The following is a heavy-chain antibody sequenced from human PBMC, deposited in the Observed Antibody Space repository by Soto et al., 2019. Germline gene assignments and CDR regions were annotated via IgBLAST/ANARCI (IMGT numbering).Heavy chain of an antibody. CDR2: FDPEDGET. J-gene: IGHJ6*02. CDR1: GYTLTELS. Sequence: QVQLVQSGAEVKKPGASVKVSCKVSGYTLTELSMHWVRQAPGKGLEWMGGFDPEDGETIYAQKFQGRVTTTEDTSTDTAYMELSSLRSEDTAVYYCAARAVHRYYYGMDVWGQGTTVTVSS. CDR3: AARAVHRYYYGMDV. V-gene: IGHV1-24*01.